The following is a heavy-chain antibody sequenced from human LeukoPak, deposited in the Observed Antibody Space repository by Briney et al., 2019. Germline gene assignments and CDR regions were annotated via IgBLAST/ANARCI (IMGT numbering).Heavy chain of an antibody. CDR3: AKVGWELLGRYFDY. V-gene: IGHV3-23*01. CDR1: GFTFSIYA. D-gene: IGHD1-26*01. Sequence: GGSLRLSCAASGFTFSIYAMSWVRPAPGKGLEWVSAISGSGGSTYYADSVKGRFTISGDNSKNTLYLQMNSLRAEDTAVYYCAKVGWELLGRYFDYWGQGTLVTVSS. CDR2: ISGSGGST. J-gene: IGHJ4*02.